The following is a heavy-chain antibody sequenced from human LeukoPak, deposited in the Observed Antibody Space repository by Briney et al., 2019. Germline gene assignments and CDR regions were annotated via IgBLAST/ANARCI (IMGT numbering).Heavy chain of an antibody. CDR3: ARATRLPDY. Sequence: GGSLRLSCAASGFTFSNYWMSWVRQAPGKGLDWVAIISIDGSEKAYVDSVKGRFSISRDNARNSLYLQMNSLSAEDTAVYYCARATRLPDYWGQGALVTVPS. D-gene: IGHD6-25*01. CDR1: GFTFSNYW. J-gene: IGHJ4*02. CDR2: ISIDGSEK. V-gene: IGHV3-7*01.